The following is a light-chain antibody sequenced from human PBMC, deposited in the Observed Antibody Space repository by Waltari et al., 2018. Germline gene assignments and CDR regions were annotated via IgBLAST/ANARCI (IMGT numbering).Light chain of an antibody. CDR2: DTS. Sequence: EIVLTQSPATLSLSPGERATLSCRASQTVDTYLAWYQQRPGQAPRLLIYDTSNRATGIPDRFSGSESETDFTLTISSLEPEDFAVYYCQQRRRWPLTFGGGSKVEI. J-gene: IGKJ4*01. CDR1: QTVDTY. V-gene: IGKV3-11*01. CDR3: QQRRRWPLT.